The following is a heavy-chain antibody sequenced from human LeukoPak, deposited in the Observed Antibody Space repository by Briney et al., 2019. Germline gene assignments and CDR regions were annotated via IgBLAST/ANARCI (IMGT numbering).Heavy chain of an antibody. D-gene: IGHD6-6*01. J-gene: IGHJ4*02. V-gene: IGHV3-48*01. CDR1: GFTFSSYS. CDR3: ARDFGSSSSGSDY. Sequence: PGGSLRLSCAASGFTFSSYSMNWVRQAPGKGLEWVSYISSSSTIYYADSVKGRFTISRDNAKNSLYLQMNSLRAEDTAVYYCARDFGSSSSGSDYWGQGTLVTVSS. CDR2: ISSSSTI.